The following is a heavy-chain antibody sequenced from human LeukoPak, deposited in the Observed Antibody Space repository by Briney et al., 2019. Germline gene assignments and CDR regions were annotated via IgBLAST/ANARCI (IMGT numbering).Heavy chain of an antibody. CDR3: ANTGYSSGWYNY. J-gene: IGHJ4*02. Sequence: GSLRLSCAASGFTVSSNYMSWVRQPPGKGLEWIGSIYYSGSTYHNPSLKSRVTISVDTSKNQFSLKLSSVTAADTAVYYCANTGYSSGWYNYWGQGTLVTVSS. D-gene: IGHD6-19*01. CDR1: GFTVSSNY. V-gene: IGHV4-39*07. CDR2: IYYSGST.